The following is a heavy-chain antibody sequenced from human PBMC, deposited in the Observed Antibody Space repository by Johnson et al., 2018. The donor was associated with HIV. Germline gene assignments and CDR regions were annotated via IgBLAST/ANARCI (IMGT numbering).Heavy chain of an antibody. CDR1: GLAFRTYS. CDR3: AKVDCGGDTCAGYDPFDL. CDR2: IYTDASRP. V-gene: IGHV3-74*03. Sequence: VQLVESGGGLVQPGGSLRLSCAASGLAFRTYSMVWVRQFPGKRPVWVARIYTDASRPTSADTVRGRFPISRDNAKYTVDLQMNSLRVEDTAVHYCAKVDCGGDTCAGYDPFDLWGQGTLVTVSS. J-gene: IGHJ3*01. D-gene: IGHD2-21*01.